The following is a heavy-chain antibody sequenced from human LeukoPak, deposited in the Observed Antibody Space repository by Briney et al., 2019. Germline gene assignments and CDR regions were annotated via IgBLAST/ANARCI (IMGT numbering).Heavy chain of an antibody. V-gene: IGHV4-4*07. Sequence: SETLPLTCTVSGGSISSYYWSWIRQPAGKGLEWIGRIYTSGSTNYNPSLKSRVTMSVDTSKNQFSLKLSSVTAADTAVYYCARRGWELLLETEFDYWGQGTLVTVSS. J-gene: IGHJ4*02. D-gene: IGHD1-26*01. CDR2: IYTSGST. CDR3: ARRGWELLLETEFDY. CDR1: GGSISSYY.